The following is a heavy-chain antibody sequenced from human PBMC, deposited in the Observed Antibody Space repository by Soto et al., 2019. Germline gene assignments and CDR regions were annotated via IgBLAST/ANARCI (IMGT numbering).Heavy chain of an antibody. CDR2: ISWNTDNI. Sequence: GGSLRLSCAASGFTFDDYAMQWVRQAPGKGLEWVSAISWNTDNIGYADSVKGRFTISRDNAKNSVYLQMNSLRAEDTALYYCAKDREPGYCSSTSCYVGAFDIWGQGTMVTVSS. CDR1: GFTFDDYA. V-gene: IGHV3-9*01. CDR3: AKDREPGYCSSTSCYVGAFDI. D-gene: IGHD2-2*01. J-gene: IGHJ3*02.